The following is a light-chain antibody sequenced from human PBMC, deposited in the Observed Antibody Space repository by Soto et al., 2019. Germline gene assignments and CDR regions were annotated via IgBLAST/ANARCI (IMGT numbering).Light chain of an antibody. Sequence: EIVLTQSPGTLSLSPGERATLSCRASQSVSSSYLAWYQQKPGQAPRLLIYGASSRATGIPDRSSGSGSGTDFTLTISRLEPEDFAVYYWQQYGSSPKYTFGQGTKVEIK. J-gene: IGKJ2*01. CDR2: GAS. CDR3: QQYGSSPKYT. V-gene: IGKV3-20*01. CDR1: QSVSSSY.